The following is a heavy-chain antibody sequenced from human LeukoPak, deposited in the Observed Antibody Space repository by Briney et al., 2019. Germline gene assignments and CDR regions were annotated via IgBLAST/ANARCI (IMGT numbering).Heavy chain of an antibody. V-gene: IGHV4-39*01. J-gene: IGHJ4*02. Sequence: PSETLSLTCSVSGGSISSSTYYWGWIRQPPGKGLEWIGSSYYSGRTYYNPSLKSRVTISVDMSKNQFSLNLSSVTAADTAVCYCARHRDTAMALDYWGQGTLVTVSS. CDR3: ARHRDTAMALDY. CDR2: SYYSGRT. D-gene: IGHD5-18*01. CDR1: GGSISSSTYY.